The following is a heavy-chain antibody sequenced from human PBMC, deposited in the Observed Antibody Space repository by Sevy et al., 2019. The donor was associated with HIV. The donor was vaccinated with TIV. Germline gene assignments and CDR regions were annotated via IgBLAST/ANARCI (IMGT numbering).Heavy chain of an antibody. J-gene: IGHJ4*02. CDR3: ARTVHIRDFYFDY. V-gene: IGHV1-2*02. CDR2: INPNSAGT. D-gene: IGHD1-20*01. Sequence: ASVKVSCKASGYTFTGYYIHWVRQAPGQGLEWMGWINPNSAGTNYAQKFQGRVTMTSDTSISTAYMELSRLRSDDTAVYYCARTVHIRDFYFDYWGQGTLVTVSS. CDR1: GYTFTGYY.